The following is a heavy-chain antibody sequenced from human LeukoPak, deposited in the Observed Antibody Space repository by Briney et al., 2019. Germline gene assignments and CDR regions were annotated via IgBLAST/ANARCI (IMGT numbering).Heavy chain of an antibody. Sequence: GGSLRLSCAASGFTVSSNYMSWVRQAPGKGPEWVSVIYSDGSTYYADSVKGRFTISRDTSKNTLYLQMNSLRTEDTAVYYCARDLAAGGTYPHYWGQGTLVSVFS. CDR1: GFTVSSNY. CDR2: IYSDGST. CDR3: ARDLAAGGTYPHY. D-gene: IGHD6-13*01. J-gene: IGHJ4*02. V-gene: IGHV3-53*01.